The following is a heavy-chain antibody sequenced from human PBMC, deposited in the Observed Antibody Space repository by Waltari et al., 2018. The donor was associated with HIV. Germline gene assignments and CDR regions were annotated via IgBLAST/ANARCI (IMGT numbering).Heavy chain of an antibody. CDR1: GFTVSTSF. Sequence: EVQLVESGGGLIQTVGSLRLSCGFSGFTVSTSFMSWVGPAPGKGLEEVSIINMYGQTYDGDSVKGRFTISRYTSKNTLHLQMYSLRAEDTAMYYCARHGVPVAGKWYFDYWGQGTLVTVSS. J-gene: IGHJ4*02. V-gene: IGHV3-53*01. CDR2: INMYGQT. D-gene: IGHD6-19*01. CDR3: ARHGVPVAGKWYFDY.